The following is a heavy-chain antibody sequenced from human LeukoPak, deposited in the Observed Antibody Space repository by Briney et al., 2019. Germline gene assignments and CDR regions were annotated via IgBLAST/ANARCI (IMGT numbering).Heavy chain of an antibody. CDR1: GYSISSGYY. J-gene: IGHJ4*02. CDR2: IYHSGST. CDR3: ARDRSWSSGLYFDY. V-gene: IGHV4-38-2*02. D-gene: IGHD6-19*01. Sequence: SETLSLTCAVSGYSISSGYYWGWIRQPPGKGLEWIGSIYHSGSTYYNPSLKSRVTISVDTSKNQFSLKLSSVTAADTAVCYCARDRSWSSGLYFDYWGQGTLVTVSS.